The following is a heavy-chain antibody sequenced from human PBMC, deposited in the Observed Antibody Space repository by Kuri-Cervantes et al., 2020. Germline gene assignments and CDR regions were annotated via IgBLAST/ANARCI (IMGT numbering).Heavy chain of an antibody. D-gene: IGHD6-13*01. J-gene: IGHJ4*02. V-gene: IGHV3-48*01. CDR1: GFTFSSYS. CDR2: ISSSSSTI. CDR3: VKGGGGSWYGGY. Sequence: GGSLRLSCAASGFTFSSYSTNWVRQAPGKGLEWVSYISSSSSTIYYADSVKGRFTISRDNSKNTLYLQVNSLRPEDTSVYFCVKGGGGSWYGGYWGQGTLVTVSS.